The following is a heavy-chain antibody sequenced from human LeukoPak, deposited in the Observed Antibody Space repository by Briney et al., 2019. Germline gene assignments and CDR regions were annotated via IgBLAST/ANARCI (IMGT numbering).Heavy chain of an antibody. J-gene: IGHJ4*02. D-gene: IGHD3-16*02. V-gene: IGHV1-69*13. Sequence: SVKVSCKASGGTFSSYAISWVRQAPGQGLEWMGGIIPIFGTANYAQKFQGRVTITADESTSTAYMELSSLRSEDTAVYYCAKVVITFGGVIASLDFWGQGTLVTVSS. CDR1: GGTFSSYA. CDR2: IIPIFGTA. CDR3: AKVVITFGGVIASLDF.